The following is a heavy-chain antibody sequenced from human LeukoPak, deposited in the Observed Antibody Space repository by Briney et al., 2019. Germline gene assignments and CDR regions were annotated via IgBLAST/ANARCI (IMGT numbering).Heavy chain of an antibody. V-gene: IGHV1-46*01. D-gene: IGHD5-24*01. Sequence: ASVKVSCKASGYTFTSYYMHWVRQAPGQGLEWMGIINPSGGSTSYAQKFQGRVTITRDTSASTAYMELSSLRSEDTAVYYCARVGYNNAFDIWGQGTMVTVSS. CDR3: ARVGYNNAFDI. CDR1: GYTFTSYY. CDR2: INPSGGST. J-gene: IGHJ3*02.